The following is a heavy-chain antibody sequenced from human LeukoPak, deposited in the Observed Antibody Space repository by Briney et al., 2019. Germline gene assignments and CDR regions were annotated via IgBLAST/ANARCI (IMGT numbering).Heavy chain of an antibody. CDR3: ARDCTWDYDSSGYDRGMDV. Sequence: ASVKVSCKASGYTFTRYYMHWVRQAPGQGLEWMGWINPNSGGTNYAQKFQGRVTMTRDTSISTAYMELSRLRSDDTAVYYCARDCTWDYDSSGYDRGMDVWGQGTTVTVSS. CDR2: INPNSGGT. CDR1: GYTFTRYY. D-gene: IGHD3-22*01. J-gene: IGHJ6*02. V-gene: IGHV1-2*02.